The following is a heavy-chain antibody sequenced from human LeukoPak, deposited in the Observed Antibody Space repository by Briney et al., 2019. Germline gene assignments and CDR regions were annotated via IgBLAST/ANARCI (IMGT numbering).Heavy chain of an antibody. D-gene: IGHD3-10*02. V-gene: IGHV3-48*03. CDR1: GFTFSSYE. J-gene: IGHJ6*04. Sequence: GGSLRLSCAASGFTFSSYEMNWARQAPGKVLEWVSYISSSGSTIYYADSVKGRFTISRDNAKNSLYLQMNSLRAEDTAVYYCAELGITMIGGVWGKGTTVTISS. CDR3: AELGITMIGGV. CDR2: ISSSGSTI.